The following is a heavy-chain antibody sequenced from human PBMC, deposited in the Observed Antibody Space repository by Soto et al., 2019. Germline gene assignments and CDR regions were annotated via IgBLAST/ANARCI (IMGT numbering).Heavy chain of an antibody. V-gene: IGHV3-30-3*01. CDR3: ARDRADYGDFYYYGMDV. J-gene: IGHJ6*02. CDR2: ISYDGSNK. D-gene: IGHD4-17*01. Sequence: GGSLRLSCAASGFTFSSYAMHWVRQAPGKGLEWVAVISYDGSNKYYADSVKGRFTISRDNSKNTLCLQMHSLRAEDTAVYYCARDRADYGDFYYYGMDVWGQGTTVTVSS. CDR1: GFTFSSYA.